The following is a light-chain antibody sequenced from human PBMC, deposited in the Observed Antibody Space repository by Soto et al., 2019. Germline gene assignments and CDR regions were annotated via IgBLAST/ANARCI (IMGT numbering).Light chain of an antibody. V-gene: IGKV1-5*01. CDR3: QQHNSYSPWT. CDR2: DAS. J-gene: IGKJ1*01. CDR1: QSISSW. Sequence: DLQMTQSPSALSESVGDRVTMTCRASQSISSWLAWYQQKPGKAPKLLIYDASSLESGVPSRFSGSGSGTEFTLTISSLQPDDFATYYCQQHNSYSPWTFGQGTKVDIK.